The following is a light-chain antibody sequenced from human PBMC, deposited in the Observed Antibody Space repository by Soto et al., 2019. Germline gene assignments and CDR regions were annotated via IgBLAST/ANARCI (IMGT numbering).Light chain of an antibody. CDR3: SSYTTSSTSHVV. J-gene: IGLJ2*01. CDR1: SSDVGGYNY. CDR2: DVS. V-gene: IGLV2-14*01. Sequence: QSVLTQPASVSGSPGQSITISCTGTSSDVGGYNYVSWYQQHPGKAPKLMIYDVSNRPSGVSNRVSGSKSGNTASLTISGLQAEDEADYYCSSYTTSSTSHVVFGGGTKVTVL.